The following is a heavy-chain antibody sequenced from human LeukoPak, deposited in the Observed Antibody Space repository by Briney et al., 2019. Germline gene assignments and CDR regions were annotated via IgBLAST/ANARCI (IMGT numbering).Heavy chain of an antibody. CDR1: GYTFTGYY. CDR3: AKDASGGTYSSGLNWFDP. J-gene: IGHJ5*02. D-gene: IGHD6-19*01. Sequence: GASVKVSCKASGYTFTGYYMHWVRQAPGQGLEWMGWINPNSGGTNYAQKFQGRVTMTRDTSISTAYMELSRLRSDDTAVYYCAKDASGGTYSSGLNWFDPWGQGTLVTVAS. CDR2: INPNSGGT. V-gene: IGHV1-2*02.